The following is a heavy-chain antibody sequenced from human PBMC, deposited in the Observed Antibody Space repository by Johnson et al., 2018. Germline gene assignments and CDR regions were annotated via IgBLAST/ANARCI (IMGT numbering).Heavy chain of an antibody. CDR2: INADGSGK. CDR3: ARGHLGLEV. Sequence: VQLVQSGGGLVEAGGSLRPSCAASDSTFSRYWMRWVRQTPGKGLEWVASINADGSGKYNVYSVKGRFTISRDKTKNSQSLEMNSLRGDETALYYCARGHLGLEVWGQGTTVTVSS. CDR1: DSTFSRYW. J-gene: IGHJ6*02. V-gene: IGHV3-7*01.